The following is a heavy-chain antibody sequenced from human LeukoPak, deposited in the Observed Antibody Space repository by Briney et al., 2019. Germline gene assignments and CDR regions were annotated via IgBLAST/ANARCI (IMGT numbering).Heavy chain of an antibody. CDR1: GFTFSSYA. V-gene: IGHV3-23*01. Sequence: GGSLRLSCAASGFTFSSYAMSWVRHAPGKGLEWVSAISGSGGSTYYADSVEGRFTISRDNSKNTLYLQMNSLRAEDTAVYYCAKSHILTGYYIYWGQGTLVTVSS. CDR3: AKSHILTGYYIY. J-gene: IGHJ4*02. D-gene: IGHD3-9*01. CDR2: ISGSGGST.